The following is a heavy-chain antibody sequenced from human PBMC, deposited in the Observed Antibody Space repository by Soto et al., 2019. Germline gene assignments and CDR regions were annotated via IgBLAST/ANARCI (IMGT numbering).Heavy chain of an antibody. CDR1: GYCFAGYS. V-gene: IGHV5-10-1*01. J-gene: IGHJ4*01. CDR3: ARQIYDSDSGPNFQYYFD. D-gene: IGHD3-22*01. CDR2: IEPSASHD. Sequence: PGASLTISRKGSGYCFAGYSNTWLSQMTGKGLEWMGGIEPSASHDYHSPSFRGHVTISAAKSITTVFLQWSSVRASDTAMYYCARQIYDSDSGPNFQYYFD.